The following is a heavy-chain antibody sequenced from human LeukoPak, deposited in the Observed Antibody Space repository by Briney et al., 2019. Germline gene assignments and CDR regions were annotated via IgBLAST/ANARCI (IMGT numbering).Heavy chain of an antibody. D-gene: IGHD5-18*01. V-gene: IGHV4-39*01. CDR2: ISDSWTT. Sequence: KSSETLSLTCSVSGVSISSSSSDYYWGWVRQPPGKGLEWIGSISDSWTTYYNPSLKSRVTISADTSNNQFSLKLTSVTAADTAVYYCARHRHSHHYDYWGQGTLVTVSS. CDR1: GVSISSSSSDYY. J-gene: IGHJ4*02. CDR3: ARHRHSHHYDY.